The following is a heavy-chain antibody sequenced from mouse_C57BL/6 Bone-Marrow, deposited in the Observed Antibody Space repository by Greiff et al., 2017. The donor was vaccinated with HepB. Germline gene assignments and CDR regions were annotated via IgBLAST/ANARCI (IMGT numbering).Heavy chain of an antibody. CDR1: GFTFSDYY. J-gene: IGHJ4*01. D-gene: IGHD2-5*01. V-gene: IGHV5-12*01. CDR2: ISNGGGST. Sequence: EVHLVESGGDFVKPGGSLKLSCAASGFTFSDYYMYWVRQTPEKRLEWVAYISNGGGSTYYPDTVKGRFTISRDNAKNTLYLQMSRLKSEDTAMYYCARQAYYSNLYAMDYWGQGTSVTVSS. CDR3: ARQAYYSNLYAMDY.